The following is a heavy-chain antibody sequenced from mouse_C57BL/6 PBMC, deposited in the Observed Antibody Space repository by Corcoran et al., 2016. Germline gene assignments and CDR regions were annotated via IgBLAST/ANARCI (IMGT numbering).Heavy chain of an antibody. CDR1: GYTFTDYN. V-gene: IGHV1-18*01. D-gene: IGHD1-1*01. J-gene: IGHJ4*01. CDR2: INLNNGGS. CDR3: ARFYYGSSYYVMVY. Sequence: EVQLQQSGPELVKPGASVKIPCKASGYTFTDYNMDWVKQSHGKSLEWIGDINLNNGGSIYNQKFKGKATLTVDKSSSTAYMELRSLTSEDTAVYYCARFYYGSSYYVMVYWGQGTSVTVSS.